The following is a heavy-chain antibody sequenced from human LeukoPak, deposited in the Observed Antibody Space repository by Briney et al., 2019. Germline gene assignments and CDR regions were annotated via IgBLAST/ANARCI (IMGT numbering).Heavy chain of an antibody. J-gene: IGHJ3*02. D-gene: IGHD6-13*01. CDR2: IYYSGST. V-gene: IGHV4-39*01. CDR3: ARSRDSSGYWDAFDI. CDR1: GGSISSSSYY. Sequence: SETLSLTCTVSGGSISSSSYYWDWIRQPPGKGLEWIGSIYYSGSTDYNPSHKSRLTISVDTSKNQFSLKLSSVTAADTAVYYCARSRDSSGYWDAFDIWGQGTMVTVPS.